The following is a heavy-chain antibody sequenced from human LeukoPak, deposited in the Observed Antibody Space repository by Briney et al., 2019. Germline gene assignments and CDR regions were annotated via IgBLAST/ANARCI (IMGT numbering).Heavy chain of an antibody. CDR2: IWYDGSNK. D-gene: IGHD6-19*01. V-gene: IGHV3-33*01. CDR3: ARALDLAVAGTGGY. CDR1: GFTFSSYG. J-gene: IGHJ4*02. Sequence: GGSLRLSCAASGFTFSSYGMHWVRQAPGKGLGWVAVIWYDGSNKYYADSVKGRFTISRDNSKNTLYLQMNSLRAEDTAVYYCARALDLAVAGTGGYWGQGTLVTVSS.